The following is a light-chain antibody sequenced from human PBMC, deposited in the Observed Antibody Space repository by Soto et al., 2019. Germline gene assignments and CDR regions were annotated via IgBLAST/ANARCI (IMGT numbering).Light chain of an antibody. CDR3: QQYYSYPWT. V-gene: IGKV1-8*01. J-gene: IGKJ1*01. Sequence: AVRMTQSPSSLSASTGGRVTITFRSSQCISSYLALYQQKPGKAPKLLIYAASTLQSGVPSRFSGSGSGTDFTLTISCLQSEDFATYYCQQYYSYPWTFGQGTKVDIK. CDR2: AAS. CDR1: QCISSY.